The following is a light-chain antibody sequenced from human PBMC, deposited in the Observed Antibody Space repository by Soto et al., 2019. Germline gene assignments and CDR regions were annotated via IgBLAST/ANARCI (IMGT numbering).Light chain of an antibody. Sequence: EIVLTQPPATLSVSTGERATLSCRASQSISSNLAWYQQKPGRAPRLLIYAASTWQSGVPSRFSGSGSGTDFTLTISSLQPEDFATYYCQQLESYPSTFGGGTKVDIK. CDR3: QQLESYPST. J-gene: IGKJ4*01. CDR2: AAS. CDR1: QSISSN. V-gene: IGKV3-15*01.